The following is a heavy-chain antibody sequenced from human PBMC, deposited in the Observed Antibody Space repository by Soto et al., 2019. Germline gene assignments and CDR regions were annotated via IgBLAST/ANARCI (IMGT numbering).Heavy chain of an antibody. J-gene: IGHJ3*02. CDR2: IGTAGDT. CDR3: ARAKGYYNDSRDHKALDI. V-gene: IGHV3-13*01. Sequence: GGSLRLSCAASGFTFSSYDMHWVRQATGKGLEWVSAIGTAGDTYYPGSVKGRFTISRENAKNSLYLQMNSLRAGDTAVYYCARAKGYYNDSRDHKALDIWGQGTMVTVSS. D-gene: IGHD3-22*01. CDR1: GFTFSSYD.